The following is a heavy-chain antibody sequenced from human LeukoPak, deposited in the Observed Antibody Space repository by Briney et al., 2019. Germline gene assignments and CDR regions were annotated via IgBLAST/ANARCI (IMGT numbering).Heavy chain of an antibody. CDR1: GFTFSSYS. D-gene: IGHD2-21*01. J-gene: IGHJ1*01. CDR2: ISSSSGYI. Sequence: PGGSLRLSCAASGFTFSSYSMNWVRQAPGKGLEWVSSISSSSGYIYSADSVKGRFTISRDNAKSSLYLQMNSLRAEDTAVYYCARGGYCGGDCYSAVEYFQHWGQGTLVTVSS. V-gene: IGHV3-21*01. CDR3: ARGGYCGGDCYSAVEYFQH.